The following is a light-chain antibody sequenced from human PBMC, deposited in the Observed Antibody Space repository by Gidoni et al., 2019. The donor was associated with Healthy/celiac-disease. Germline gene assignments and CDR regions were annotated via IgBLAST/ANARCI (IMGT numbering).Light chain of an antibody. CDR2: DAS. CDR3: QQRSNWLGT. V-gene: IGKV3-11*01. CDR1: QSVSSY. J-gene: IGKJ1*01. Sequence: EIVLTQSPATLSLSPGERATLSCRASQSVSSYLAWYQQKPGQAPRLLIYDASNRATGSPARFSGSGSGTDFTLTISSLEPEDFAVYYCQQRSNWLGTFGQXTKVEIK.